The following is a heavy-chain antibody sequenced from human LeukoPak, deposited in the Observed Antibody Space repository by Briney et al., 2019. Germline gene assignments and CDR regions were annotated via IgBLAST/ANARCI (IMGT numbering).Heavy chain of an antibody. Sequence: GGSLRLSCAASGFTFSDYSMNWVRQAPGKGLEWVSFISSSSNYIYYADSLKGRFTISRDNAKNSLYLQMNSLRAEDTAVYYCAREKPLDYRGQGTLVTVSS. V-gene: IGHV3-21*01. CDR2: ISSSSNYI. J-gene: IGHJ4*02. CDR1: GFTFSDYS. CDR3: AREKPLDY.